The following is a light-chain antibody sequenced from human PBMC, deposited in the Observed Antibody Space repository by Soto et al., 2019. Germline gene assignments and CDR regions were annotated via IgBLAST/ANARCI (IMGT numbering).Light chain of an antibody. CDR3: AAWDDSLGAYV. J-gene: IGLJ1*01. CDR1: NSNIGTNT. CDR2: TNN. Sequence: QSVLTQPPSASATPGQRVTISCSGSNSNIGTNTVNWYQQLPGTAPRLLIYTNNQRPPGVPQRFSGSKTGTSASLAIGGLQSEDGADYYCAAWDDSLGAYVFGTG. V-gene: IGLV1-44*01.